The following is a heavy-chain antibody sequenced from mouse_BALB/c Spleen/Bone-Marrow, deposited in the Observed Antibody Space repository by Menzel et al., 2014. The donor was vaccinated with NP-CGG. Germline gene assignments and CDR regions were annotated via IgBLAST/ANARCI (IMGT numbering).Heavy chain of an antibody. CDR3: ARVIWTRCFDV. CDR1: GFTFSDYA. Sequence: EVQLVESGGGLVKPGGSLKLSCAASGFTFSDYAMSWVRQSPEKRLEWVAEISGGGSYTYYPDTVTGRFTISRDNAKNPLYLEMSSLKSEDTAIYYCARVIWTRCFDVWGAGTTVTVSS. V-gene: IGHV5-9-4*01. J-gene: IGHJ1*01. CDR2: ISGGGSYT.